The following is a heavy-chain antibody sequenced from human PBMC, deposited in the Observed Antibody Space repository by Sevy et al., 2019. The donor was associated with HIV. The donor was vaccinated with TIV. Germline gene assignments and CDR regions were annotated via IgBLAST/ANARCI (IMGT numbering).Heavy chain of an antibody. Sequence: GGSLRLSCAASGFTFSSYAMHWVRQAPGKGLDWLEVISYDGSNKYYADSVKGRFTISRENSKNTLYLQMNSLRTEDTAVYYCARGMYRYDAFDIWGQGTMVTVSS. CDR2: ISYDGSNK. CDR3: ARGMYRYDAFDI. CDR1: GFTFSSYA. V-gene: IGHV3-30-3*01. D-gene: IGHD2-8*01. J-gene: IGHJ3*02.